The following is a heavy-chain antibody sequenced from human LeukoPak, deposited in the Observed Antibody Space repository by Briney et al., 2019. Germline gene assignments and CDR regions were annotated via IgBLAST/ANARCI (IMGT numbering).Heavy chain of an antibody. J-gene: IGHJ2*01. CDR3: ARDGESSSWYGNWYFDL. D-gene: IGHD6-13*01. CDR2: ISYDGSNK. CDR1: GFTFSSYA. Sequence: GGSLRLSCAASGFTFSSYAMHWVRQAPGKGLEWVAVISYDGSNKYYADSVKGRFTISRDNSKNTLYLQMNSLRAEDTAVYYCARDGESSSWYGNWYFDLWGRGTLVTVSS. V-gene: IGHV3-30-3*01.